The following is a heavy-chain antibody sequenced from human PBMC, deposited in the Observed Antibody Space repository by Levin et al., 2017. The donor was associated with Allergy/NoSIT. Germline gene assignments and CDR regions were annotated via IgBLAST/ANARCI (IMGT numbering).Heavy chain of an antibody. D-gene: IGHD5-18*01. J-gene: IGHJ4*02. V-gene: IGHV3-48*01. CDR2: ITSSSGTI. CDR3: VRAYSAYIYGYYF. Sequence: PGGSLRLSCAASGFTFSGYSMNWVRQAPGKGLEWVSYITSSSGTIYYADSVKGRFTISRDNAKNSLYLQMNSLRAEDTAVYYCVRAYSAYIYGYYFWGQGTLVTVSS. CDR1: GFTFSGYS.